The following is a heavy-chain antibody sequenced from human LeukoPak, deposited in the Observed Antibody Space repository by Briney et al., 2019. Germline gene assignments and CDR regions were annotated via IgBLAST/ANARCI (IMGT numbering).Heavy chain of an antibody. V-gene: IGHV4-39*01. J-gene: IGHJ4*02. Sequence: ASETLSLTCIVSGGSISSSSYYWGWIRQPPGKGLEWIGSIYFSGSTYYNPSLKSRVTIFVDTSKNQLSLKMSSVTAADTAVYYCARRPYDSTGFRSYYFDYWGQGTLVTVSS. CDR2: IYFSGST. CDR1: GGSISSSSYY. D-gene: IGHD3-22*01. CDR3: ARRPYDSTGFRSYYFDY.